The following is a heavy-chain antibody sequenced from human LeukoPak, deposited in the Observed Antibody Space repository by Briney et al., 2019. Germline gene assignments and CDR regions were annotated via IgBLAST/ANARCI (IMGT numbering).Heavy chain of an antibody. Sequence: GRSLRLSCAASGFXFSSYGIYWVRQAPGKGLEWVGIISNDGSNKYYADSVKGRFTISRDNSKNTLYLQMNDLRGEDTAVYYCAKDVEGWGQGTLVTVSS. CDR3: AKDVEG. CDR1: GFXFSSYG. J-gene: IGHJ4*02. V-gene: IGHV3-30*18. CDR2: ISNDGSNK.